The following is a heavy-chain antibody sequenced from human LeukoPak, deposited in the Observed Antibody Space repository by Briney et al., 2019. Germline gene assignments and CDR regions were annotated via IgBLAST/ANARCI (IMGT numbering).Heavy chain of an antibody. V-gene: IGHV1-8*01. CDR2: MNPNSGNT. CDR1: GYTFTSYD. CDR3: ARGGYPNYDIFSGYYEDYYYYGMDI. J-gene: IGHJ6*02. Sequence: ASVKVSCKASGYTFTSYDINWVRQATGQGLEWMGWMNPNSGNTGYAQKFQGRVTMTRNTSISTAYMELSSLRSEDTAVYYCARGGYPNYDIFSGYYEDYYYYGMDIWGQGTTVTVSS. D-gene: IGHD3-9*01.